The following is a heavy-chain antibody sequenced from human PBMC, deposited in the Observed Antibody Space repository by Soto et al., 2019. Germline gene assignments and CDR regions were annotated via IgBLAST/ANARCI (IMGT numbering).Heavy chain of an antibody. V-gene: IGHV3-33*01. CDR1: GFTFSSYG. CDR2: IWYDGSNK. D-gene: IGHD3-22*01. CDR3: ARDRYYDSSGYSYYFDY. J-gene: IGHJ4*02. Sequence: PVGSLRLSCAASGFTFSSYGMHWVRQAPGKGLEWVAVIWYDGSNKYYADSVKGRFTISRDNSKNTLYLQMNSLRAEDTAVYYCARDRYYDSSGYSYYFDYWGQGTLVTVSS.